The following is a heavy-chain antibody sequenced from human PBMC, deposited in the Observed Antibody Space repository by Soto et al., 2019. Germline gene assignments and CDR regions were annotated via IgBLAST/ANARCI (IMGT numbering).Heavy chain of an antibody. J-gene: IGHJ4*02. D-gene: IGHD5-12*01. CDR2: IWYDGSNK. Sequence: QVQLVESGGGVVQPGRSLRLSCAASGFTFSSYGMHWVRQAPGKGLEWVAVIWYDGSNKYYADSVKDRFTISRDNSKNTLYLQMNSLRAEDTAVYYCARFKDGYNFYFDYWGQGTLVTVSS. CDR3: ARFKDGYNFYFDY. V-gene: IGHV3-33*01. CDR1: GFTFSSYG.